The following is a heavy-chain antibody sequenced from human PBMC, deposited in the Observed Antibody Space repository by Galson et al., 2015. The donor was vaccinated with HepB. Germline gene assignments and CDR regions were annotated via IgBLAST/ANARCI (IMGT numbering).Heavy chain of an antibody. CDR3: ARDRSPAQLHIDY. D-gene: IGHD2-2*01. J-gene: IGHJ4*02. CDR2: ISYDGSNK. CDR1: GFTFSSYA. V-gene: IGHV3-30-3*01. Sequence: SLRLSCAASGFTFSSYAMHWVRQAPGKGLEWVAVISYDGSNKYYADSVKGRFTISRDNSKNTLYLQMNSLRAEDTAVYYCARDRSPAQLHIDYWGQGTLVTVSS.